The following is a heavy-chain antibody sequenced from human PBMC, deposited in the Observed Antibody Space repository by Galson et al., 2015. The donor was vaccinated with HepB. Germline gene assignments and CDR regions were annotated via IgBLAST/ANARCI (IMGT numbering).Heavy chain of an antibody. D-gene: IGHD2/OR15-2a*01. CDR1: GFPFRRYG. CDR3: AKGLYDTYYYYSTMDV. Sequence: SLRLSCAASGFPFRRYGLSWVRQAPGQGLEWVAGISGSESKAYYADSVNGRFTITRDTSKNTLYLQLSRLRADDTAIYYCAKGLYDTYYYYSTMDVWGQGTTVSGS. J-gene: IGHJ6*02. V-gene: IGHV3-23*01. CDR2: ISGSESKA.